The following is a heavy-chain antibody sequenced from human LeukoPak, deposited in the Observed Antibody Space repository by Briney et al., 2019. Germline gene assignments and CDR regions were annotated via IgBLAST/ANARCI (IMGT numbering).Heavy chain of an antibody. CDR1: GFTFSTYA. D-gene: IGHD3-16*01. V-gene: IGHV3-30-3*01. Sequence: GGSLRLSCAASGFTFSTYAMHWVRQAPGKGLEWVAVISYDGSNKYYVDSVKGRFTISRDNAKNSLYLQMNNLRAEDTAVYYCARGGELLRPADYWGQGTLVTVSS. CDR2: ISYDGSNK. J-gene: IGHJ4*02. CDR3: ARGGELLRPADY.